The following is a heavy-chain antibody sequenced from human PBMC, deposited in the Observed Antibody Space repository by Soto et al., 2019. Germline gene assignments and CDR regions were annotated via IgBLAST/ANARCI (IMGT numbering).Heavy chain of an antibody. CDR1: GYTFNNYV. CDR3: AGDSGWYFDL. J-gene: IGHJ2*01. V-gene: IGHV1-3*04. CDR2: INTGNDNT. D-gene: IGHD3-10*01. Sequence: QVQLVQSGAEVKKPGASVRVSCKASGYTFNNYVIHWVRQAPGQRLEWMGWINTGNDNTTYSHKFQARVTIARDTSATTVYMELSSLTSEDTAIYYCAGDSGWYFDLWGRGSLDTVSS.